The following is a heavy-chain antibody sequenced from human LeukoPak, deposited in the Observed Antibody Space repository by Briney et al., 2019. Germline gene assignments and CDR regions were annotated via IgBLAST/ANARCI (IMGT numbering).Heavy chain of an antibody. CDR2: IKQDGSEE. Sequence: GGSLRLSCAASGFTFSSYWMSWVRQAPGKGLEWVANIKQDGSEEYYVDSVKGRFTISRDNAKNSLYLQMNSLRAEDTAMYYCERGVATSYWGQGSLVTVSS. J-gene: IGHJ4*02. CDR1: GFTFSSYW. CDR3: ERGVATSY. D-gene: IGHD5-12*01. V-gene: IGHV3-7*03.